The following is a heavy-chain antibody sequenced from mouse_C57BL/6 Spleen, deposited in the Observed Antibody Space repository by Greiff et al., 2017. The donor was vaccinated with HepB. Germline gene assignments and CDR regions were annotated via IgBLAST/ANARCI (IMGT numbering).Heavy chain of an antibody. CDR2: ISDGGSYT. J-gene: IGHJ4*01. V-gene: IGHV5-4*03. Sequence: EVKLMESGGGLVKPGGSLKLSCAASGFTFSSYAMSWVRQTPEKRLEWVATISDGGSYTYYPDNVKGRFTISRDNAKNNLYLQMSHLKSEDTAMYYCARSYDYDGAMDYWGQGTSVTVSS. D-gene: IGHD2-4*01. CDR1: GFTFSSYA. CDR3: ARSYDYDGAMDY.